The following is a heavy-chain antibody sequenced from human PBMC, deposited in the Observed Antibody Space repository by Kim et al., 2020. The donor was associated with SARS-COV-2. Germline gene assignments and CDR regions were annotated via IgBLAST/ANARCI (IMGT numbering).Heavy chain of an antibody. CDR2: INHSGST. CDR3: ARESITIFGVVFYYYYMDV. J-gene: IGHJ6*03. Sequence: SETLSLTCAVYGGSFSGYYWSWIRQPPGKGLEWIGEINHSGSTNYNPSLKSRVTISVDTSKNQFSLKLSSVTAADTAVYYCARESITIFGVVFYYYYMDVWGKGTTVTVSS. V-gene: IGHV4-34*01. D-gene: IGHD3-3*01. CDR1: GGSFSGYY.